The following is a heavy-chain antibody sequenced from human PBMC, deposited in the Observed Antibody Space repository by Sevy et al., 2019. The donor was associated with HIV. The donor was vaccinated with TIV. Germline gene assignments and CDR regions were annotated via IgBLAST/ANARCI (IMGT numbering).Heavy chain of an antibody. CDR1: GFTFSSYG. D-gene: IGHD3-10*01. V-gene: IGHV3-30*03. CDR3: ARDSMVRGVTNWFDP. CDR2: ISYDGSNK. Sequence: GGSLRLSCAASGFTFSSYGMHWVRQAPGKGLEWVAVISYDGSNKYYADSVKGRFTISRDNAKNSLYLQMNSLRDEDTAVYYCARDSMVRGVTNWFDPWGQGTLVTVSS. J-gene: IGHJ5*02.